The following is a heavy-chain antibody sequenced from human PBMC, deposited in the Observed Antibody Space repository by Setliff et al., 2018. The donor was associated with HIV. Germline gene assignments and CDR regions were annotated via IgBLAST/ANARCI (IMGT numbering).Heavy chain of an antibody. CDR3: FVVVPAVHSSGDFQH. Sequence: ASVKVSCKASGYTFNNYGISWVRQAPGQGLEWMGWISTHSGYTNYARNVQGRVTVTMDTSTSTAYMELRSLKSDDTAVYYCFVVVPAVHSSGDFQHWGQGTLVTVSS. CDR1: GYTFNNYG. D-gene: IGHD2-2*01. J-gene: IGHJ1*01. V-gene: IGHV1-18*01. CDR2: ISTHSGYT.